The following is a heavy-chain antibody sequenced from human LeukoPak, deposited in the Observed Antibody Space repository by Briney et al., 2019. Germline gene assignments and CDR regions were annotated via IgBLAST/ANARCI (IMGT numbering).Heavy chain of an antibody. CDR3: ARNWFDP. Sequence: GGSLRLSCAAPGFIVSSDYMSWVRQAPGKGLEWVSVIYSGGSAYYADSVKGRFTISRDKSKNTVHLQMNSLRFEDTAMYYCARNWFDPWGQGTLVTVSS. CDR1: GFIVSSDY. CDR2: IYSGGSA. J-gene: IGHJ5*02. V-gene: IGHV3-53*05.